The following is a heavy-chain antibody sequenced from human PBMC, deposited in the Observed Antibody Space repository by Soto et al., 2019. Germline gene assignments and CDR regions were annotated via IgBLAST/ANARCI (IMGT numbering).Heavy chain of an antibody. CDR2: INPNSGGT. Sequence: ASVKVSCKASGGTFSSYAISWVRQAPGQGLEWMGWINPNSGGTNYAQKFQGRVTMTRDTSISTAYMELSRLRSDDTAVYYCAGNYYDSSGYNYVDYWGQGTLVTVSS. CDR3: AGNYYDSSGYNYVDY. V-gene: IGHV1-2*02. J-gene: IGHJ4*02. CDR1: GGTFSSYA. D-gene: IGHD3-22*01.